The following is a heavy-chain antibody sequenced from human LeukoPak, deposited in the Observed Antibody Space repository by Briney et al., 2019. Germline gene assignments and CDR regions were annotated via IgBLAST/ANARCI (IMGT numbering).Heavy chain of an antibody. V-gene: IGHV1-18*01. J-gene: IGHJ4*02. CDR1: GYTFTSYG. CDR3: ARDRRGSYYFFN. CDR2: ISAYNGHT. Sequence: ASVKVSCKASGYTFTSYGISWVRQAPGQGLEWMGWISAYNGHTNYAQKLQGRVTMTRDTSISTAYMELSRLRSDDTAVYYCARDRRGSYYFFNWGQGTLVTVSS. D-gene: IGHD1-26*01.